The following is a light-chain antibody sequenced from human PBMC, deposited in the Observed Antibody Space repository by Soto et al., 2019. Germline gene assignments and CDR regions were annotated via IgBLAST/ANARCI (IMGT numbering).Light chain of an antibody. J-gene: IGKJ1*01. Sequence: EIVLTQSPGTLSLSPGERATLSCRASESVRSSYLAWYQQKPGQAPRLLIYGASTRATGIPDRFTGSGSGTDFTLSVSRLEPEDFAVYFCQQYGSSPATFGQGTKVHIK. CDR2: GAS. CDR3: QQYGSSPAT. CDR1: ESVRSSY. V-gene: IGKV3-20*01.